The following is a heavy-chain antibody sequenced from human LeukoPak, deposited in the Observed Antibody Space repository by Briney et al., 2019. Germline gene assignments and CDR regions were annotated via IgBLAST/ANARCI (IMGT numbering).Heavy chain of an antibody. D-gene: IGHD6-6*01. Sequence: SETLSLTCSVSGGSLRGHSWSWIRQPPGKGLEYIGDFYIGRTTNYNRSLKGRVTISLDTSKRQLSLTVNSVTAADTAVYYCARDKGQSGSSGIYQSYVDVWGTGTTVIVSS. V-gene: IGHV4-59*11. CDR1: GGSLRGHS. CDR3: ARDKGQSGSSGIYQSYVDV. CDR2: FYIGRTT. J-gene: IGHJ6*03.